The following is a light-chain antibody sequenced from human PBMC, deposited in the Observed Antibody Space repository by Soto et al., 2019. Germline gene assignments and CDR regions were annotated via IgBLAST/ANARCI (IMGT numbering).Light chain of an antibody. CDR1: QSVSYSY. J-gene: IGKJ4*01. CDR2: DAS. CDR3: QQYGSSRT. V-gene: IGKV3-20*01. Sequence: EIVLTQSPGTLSLSPGERATLSYRASQSVSYSYLAWYQQIPGQAPRLLIYDASSRATGIPDRFSGSGSATDFTLTISGLEPEDFAVYYCQQYGSSRTFGGGTKVDIK.